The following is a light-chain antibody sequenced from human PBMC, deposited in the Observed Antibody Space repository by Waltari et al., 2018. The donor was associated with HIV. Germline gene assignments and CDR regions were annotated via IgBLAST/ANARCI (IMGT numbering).Light chain of an antibody. CDR2: DAS. Sequence: EIVLTQSPATLSLPPGERAILSCRASQSISNYLGWYQQKPGQAPRLLIYDASNRATGIPARFSGSGSGTDFTLTISSLEPEEFAVYYCQQRNSWPLTFGGGTKVEIK. J-gene: IGKJ4*01. CDR3: QQRNSWPLT. V-gene: IGKV3-11*01. CDR1: QSISNY.